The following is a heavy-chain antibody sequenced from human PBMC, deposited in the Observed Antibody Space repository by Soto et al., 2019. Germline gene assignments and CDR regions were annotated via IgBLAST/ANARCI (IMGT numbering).Heavy chain of an antibody. CDR2: ISAYNGNT. D-gene: IGHD3-9*01. J-gene: IGHJ6*03. CDR3: ARGGGAPYDILTGYYTYYYYYYMDV. Sequence: ASVKVSCKASGYTFTSYGISWVRQAPGQGLEWMGWISAYNGNTNYAQKLQGRVTMTTDTSTSTAYMELRSLRSEDTAVYYCARGGGAPYDILTGYYTYYYYYYMDVWGKGTTVTVSS. V-gene: IGHV1-18*01. CDR1: GYTFTSYG.